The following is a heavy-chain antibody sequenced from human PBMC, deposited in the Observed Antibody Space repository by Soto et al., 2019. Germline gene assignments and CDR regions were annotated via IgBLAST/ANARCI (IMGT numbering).Heavy chain of an antibody. CDR1: GFTFNAYA. Sequence: EVQLLESGGGLVQPGGSLRLSCAASGFTFNAYAMTWVRQAPGKGLEWVSAIGGSGGNRYYAASVRGRFTISRDNSKDTVDVQMNSLRVEDTAVYYCARVASDYINSVDHWGQGILVRVSS. CDR3: ARVASDYINSVDH. CDR2: IGGSGGNR. V-gene: IGHV3-23*01. D-gene: IGHD4-4*01. J-gene: IGHJ4*02.